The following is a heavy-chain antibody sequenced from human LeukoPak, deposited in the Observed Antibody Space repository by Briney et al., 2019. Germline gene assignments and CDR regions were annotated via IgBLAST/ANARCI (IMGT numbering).Heavy chain of an antibody. CDR3: TTWGGSFSRY. D-gene: IGHD1-26*01. V-gene: IGHV3-15*01. Sequence: GGSLRLSCAASGFTFSNAWMAWVRQAPGKGLVFVGRIRNKSDGGTADSADPLKGRFTISRDDSTSTLYLQMNSLETEDTAVYYCTTWGGSFSRYWGQGTLVTVSS. J-gene: IGHJ4*02. CDR1: GFTFSNAW. CDR2: IRNKSDGGTA.